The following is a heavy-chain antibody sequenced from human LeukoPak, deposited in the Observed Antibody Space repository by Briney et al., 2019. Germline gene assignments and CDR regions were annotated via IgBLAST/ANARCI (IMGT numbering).Heavy chain of an antibody. V-gene: IGHV4-34*01. D-gene: IGHD3-10*01. CDR3: ARGIKLLLWFGELLPSEYYFDY. CDR2: INHSGST. Sequence: SETLSLTCAVSGGSISSGGYYWSWIRQPPGKGLEWIGEINHSGSTNYNPSLKSRVTISVDTSKNQFSLKLSSVTAADTAVYYCARGIKLLLWFGELLPSEYYFDYWGQGTLVTVSS. CDR1: GGSISSGGYY. J-gene: IGHJ4*02.